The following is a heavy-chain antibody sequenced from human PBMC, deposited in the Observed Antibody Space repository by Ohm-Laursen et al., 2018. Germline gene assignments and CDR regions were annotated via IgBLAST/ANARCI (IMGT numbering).Heavy chain of an antibody. Sequence: SLRLSCSASGFTFSTYWMNWFRQAPGKGLESVASINQDGSEKNYVDSVKGRFTISRDNAKNSLFLEMNNLRAEDSALYYCVRGGRYGNFWGQGTLVTVSS. CDR1: GFTFSTYW. J-gene: IGHJ4*01. D-gene: IGHD6-13*01. V-gene: IGHV3-7*01. CDR3: VRGGRYGNF. CDR2: INQDGSEK.